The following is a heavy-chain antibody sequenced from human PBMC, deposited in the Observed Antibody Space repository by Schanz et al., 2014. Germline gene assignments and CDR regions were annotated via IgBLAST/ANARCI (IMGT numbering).Heavy chain of an antibody. D-gene: IGHD1-1*01. V-gene: IGHV3-30-3*01. CDR3: ARAHGNNWYGKGLDY. Sequence: QVQLVESGGGVVQPGRSLRLSCAASGFTFSSYAMHWVRQAPGKGLEWVAVISYDGRNKYYADSVKGRFTISRDNSKNTLYLQMNSLRAEDTAVYYCARAHGNNWYGKGLDYWGQGTQVTVSS. CDR1: GFTFSSYA. J-gene: IGHJ4*02. CDR2: ISYDGRNK.